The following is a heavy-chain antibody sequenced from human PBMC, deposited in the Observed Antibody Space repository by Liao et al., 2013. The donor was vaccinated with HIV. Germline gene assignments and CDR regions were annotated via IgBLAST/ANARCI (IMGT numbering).Heavy chain of an antibody. CDR3: AVSDFWSAHFYTPSSVDL. D-gene: IGHD3-3*01. V-gene: IGHV4-4*07. CDR1: GGSISDYY. CDR2: ISSSGNT. Sequence: QVQLQESGPGLIKPSETLSLTCTVSGGSISDYYWSWIRQPAGERPEWIGRISSSGNTNYNPSLKSRLIMSVDTSKNQFSLNLTSVTAADTAVYYCAVSDFWSAHFYTPSSVDLWGRGAMVTVSS. J-gene: IGHJ3*01.